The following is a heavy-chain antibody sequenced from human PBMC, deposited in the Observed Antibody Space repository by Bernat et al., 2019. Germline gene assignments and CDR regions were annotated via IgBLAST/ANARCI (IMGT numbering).Heavy chain of an antibody. CDR2: IYYSGST. CDR3: ARGGGHCSGGTCYSGRDAFDI. J-gene: IGHJ3*02. D-gene: IGHD2-15*01. CDR1: GGSISSSSYY. Sequence: QLQLQESGPGLVKSSETLSLTCSVSGGSISSSSYYWGWIRQPPGKGLEWIGSIYYSGSTYYNPSLKSRVTISVDTSKNQFSLKLSSVTDTDTAVYYCARGGGHCSGGTCYSGRDAFDIWGQGTMVTVSS. V-gene: IGHV4-39*01.